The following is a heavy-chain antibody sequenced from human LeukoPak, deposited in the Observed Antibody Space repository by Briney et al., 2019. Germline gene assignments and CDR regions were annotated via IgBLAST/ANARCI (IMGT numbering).Heavy chain of an antibody. CDR1: GFTFSSYA. D-gene: IGHD3-22*01. V-gene: IGHV3-30-3*01. CDR2: ISYDGSNK. CDR3: ARGPTYYYDSSGYYADY. J-gene: IGHJ4*02. Sequence: PGRSLRLSCAASGFTFSSYAMHWVRQAPGKGLEWVAVISYDGSNKYYADSVKGRFTISRDNSKNTLYLQMNSLRAEDTAVYYCARGPTYYYDSSGYYADYWGQGTLVTVSS.